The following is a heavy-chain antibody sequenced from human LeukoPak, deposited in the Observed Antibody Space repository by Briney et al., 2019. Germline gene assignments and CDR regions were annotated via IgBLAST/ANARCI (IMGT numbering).Heavy chain of an antibody. CDR3: AKDRSSWYYPFDS. J-gene: IGHJ4*02. Sequence: GGSLRLSCAASGFTFSSYAMSWVRQAPGKGLEWVSVVSGGGHNTYYADSVKGRFTMSRDNSKNTVYLQMNSLRAEDTAVYYCAKDRSSWYYPFDSWGQGTLVTVSS. CDR2: VSGGGHNT. V-gene: IGHV3-23*01. D-gene: IGHD3-3*01. CDR1: GFTFSSYA.